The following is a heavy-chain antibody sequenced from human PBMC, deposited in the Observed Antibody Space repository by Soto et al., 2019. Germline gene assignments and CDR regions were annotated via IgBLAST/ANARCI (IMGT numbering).Heavy chain of an antibody. J-gene: IGHJ5*02. V-gene: IGHV1-18*01. D-gene: IGHD6-13*01. CDR1: GYSYTSYG. Sequence: SVKVSCEASGYSYTSYGISWVRQAPGQGLEWMGWISAYNGNTNYAQKLQGRVTMTTDTSTSTAYMELRSLRSDDTAVYYCARGGSSWETNWFDPWGQGTLVTVSS. CDR3: ARGGSSWETNWFDP. CDR2: ISAYNGNT.